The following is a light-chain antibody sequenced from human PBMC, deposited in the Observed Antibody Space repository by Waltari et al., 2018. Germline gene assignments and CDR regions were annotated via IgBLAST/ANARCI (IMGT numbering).Light chain of an antibody. CDR3: QQYGSLPST. J-gene: IGKJ2*01. CDR1: RSVGSNY. Sequence: EIVLTQSPGTLSLSPGERAPLSCRASRSVGSNYLAWYRQKSGQTPSLLIYGASSRASGIPDRFSGSGSGTDFTLTISRLEPEDFAVYYCQQYGSLPSTFGQGTKLEIK. CDR2: GAS. V-gene: IGKV3-20*01.